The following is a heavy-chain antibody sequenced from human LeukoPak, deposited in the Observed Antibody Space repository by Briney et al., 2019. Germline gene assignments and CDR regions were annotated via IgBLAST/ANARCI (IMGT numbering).Heavy chain of an antibody. V-gene: IGHV4-4*07. J-gene: IGHJ4*02. CDR2: IYTSGST. CDR3: ARVPSSSWYFDY. D-gene: IGHD6-13*01. Sequence: SETLSLTCTVSGGSISSYYWSWIRQPPGKGLEWIGRIYTSGSTNYNPSLKSRVTISVDTSKNQFSLKLSSVTAADTAVYYCARVPSSSWYFDYWGQGTLVTVSS. CDR1: GGSISSYY.